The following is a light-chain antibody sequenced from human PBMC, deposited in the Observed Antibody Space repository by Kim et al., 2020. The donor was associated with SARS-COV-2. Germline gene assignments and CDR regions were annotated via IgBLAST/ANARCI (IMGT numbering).Light chain of an antibody. Sequence: DIQMTQSPSTLSASVGDRVTITYRASQSLSSWLAWYQQKPGKAPKLLIYKASSLESGVPSRFSGSGSGTEFTLTISRLQPDDFATYYCQQYNGYPLTFGQGTKLEI. CDR1: QSLSSW. V-gene: IGKV1-5*03. CDR2: KAS. J-gene: IGKJ2*01. CDR3: QQYNGYPLT.